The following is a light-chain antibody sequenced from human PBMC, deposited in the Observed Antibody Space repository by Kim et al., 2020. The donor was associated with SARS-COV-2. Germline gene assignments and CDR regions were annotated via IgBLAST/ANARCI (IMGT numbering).Light chain of an antibody. Sequence: NFMLTQPHSVSDSPGKTVTISCTRSSGSIASNYVQWYQQRPGSAPTTVIYEDNQRPSGVPDRFSGSIDSSSNSASLTISGLKTEDEADYYCQSYDSSNLWVFGGGTQLTVL. J-gene: IGLJ3*02. V-gene: IGLV6-57*04. CDR3: QSYDSSNLWV. CDR2: EDN. CDR1: SGSIASNY.